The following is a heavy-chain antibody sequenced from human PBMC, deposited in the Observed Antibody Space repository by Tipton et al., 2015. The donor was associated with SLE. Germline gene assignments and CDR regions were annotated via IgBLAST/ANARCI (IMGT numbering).Heavy chain of an antibody. CDR1: GGSIGSRSHY. Sequence: TLSLTCTVSGGSIGSRSHYWGWIRQIPGKGLEWIGSIYYSGRTYYNPSLKSRVTVSVDTSKNQFSLKLSSVTAADTAVYYCATPGYFGSGSSVSYWGQGMLVTISS. V-gene: IGHV4-39*07. CDR2: IYYSGRT. J-gene: IGHJ4*02. D-gene: IGHD3-10*01. CDR3: ATPGYFGSGSSVSY.